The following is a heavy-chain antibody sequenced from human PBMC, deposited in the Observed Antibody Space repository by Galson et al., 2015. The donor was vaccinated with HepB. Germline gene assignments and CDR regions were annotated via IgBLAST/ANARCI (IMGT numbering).Heavy chain of an antibody. D-gene: IGHD3-22*01. CDR2: IYSGGST. CDR1: GFTVSSNY. Sequence: SLRLSCAASGFTVSSNYMSWVRQAPGKGLEWVSVIYSGGSTYYADSVKGRFTISRDNSKNTLYLQMNSLRAEDTAVYYCARWYYYDSSGYYFDYWGQGTLVTVSS. V-gene: IGHV3-53*01. J-gene: IGHJ4*02. CDR3: ARWYYYDSSGYYFDY.